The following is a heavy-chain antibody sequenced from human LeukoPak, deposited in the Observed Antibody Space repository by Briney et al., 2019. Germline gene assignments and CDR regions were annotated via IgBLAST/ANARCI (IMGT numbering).Heavy chain of an antibody. Sequence: GRSLRPSFAASGFTFNDIARHWVRQAPGKGLEGSSGISGNRGSLGYADSVKGRFTISRDNAKNSLYLQMNSLRAEDTAVYYCARDEVYCSSTSCYTNYYYMDVWGKGTTVTVSS. D-gene: IGHD2-2*02. CDR1: GFTFNDIA. V-gene: IGHV3-9*01. CDR2: ISGNRGSL. CDR3: ARDEVYCSSTSCYTNYYYMDV. J-gene: IGHJ6*03.